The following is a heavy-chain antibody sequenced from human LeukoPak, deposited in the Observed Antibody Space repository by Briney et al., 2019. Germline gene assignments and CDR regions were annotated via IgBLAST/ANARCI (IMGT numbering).Heavy chain of an antibody. CDR2: IYYSGST. D-gene: IGHD3-10*01. Sequence: SETLSLTCTVSGGSISSYYWGWIRQPPGKGLEWIGSIYYSGSTYYNPSLKSRVTISVDTSKNQFSLKLSSVTAADTAVYYCARLWFGESSYFDYWGQGTLVTVSS. J-gene: IGHJ4*02. CDR1: GGSISSYY. V-gene: IGHV4-39*01. CDR3: ARLWFGESSYFDY.